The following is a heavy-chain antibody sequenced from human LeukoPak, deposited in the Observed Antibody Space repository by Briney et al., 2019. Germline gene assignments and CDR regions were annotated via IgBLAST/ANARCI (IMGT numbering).Heavy chain of an antibody. D-gene: IGHD3-10*01. CDR3: ARGGTRYGSGSYYPFDY. Sequence: PGGSLRLSCAASGFTFSSYEMNWVRQAPGKGLEWVSYISSSGSTIYYADSVKGRFTISRDNAKNSLYLQMNSLRAEDTAVYYCARGGTRYGSGSYYPFDYWGQGTLVTVSS. CDR1: GFTFSSYE. V-gene: IGHV3-48*03. CDR2: ISSSGSTI. J-gene: IGHJ4*02.